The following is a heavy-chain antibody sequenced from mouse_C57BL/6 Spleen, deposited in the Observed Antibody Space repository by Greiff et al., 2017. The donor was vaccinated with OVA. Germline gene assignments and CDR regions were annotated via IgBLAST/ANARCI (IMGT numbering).Heavy chain of an antibody. CDR2: IHPNSGST. V-gene: IGHV1-64*01. CDR3: ARDDGNYRFDY. D-gene: IGHD2-1*01. CDR1: GYTFTSYW. J-gene: IGHJ2*01. Sequence: QVQLQQPGAELVKPGASVKLSCKASGYTFTSYWMHWVKQRPGQGLEWIAMIHPNSGSTNYNEKFKSKATLTVDKSSSTAYMQLSSLTSEDAAVYYCARDDGNYRFDYWGQGTTLTVSS.